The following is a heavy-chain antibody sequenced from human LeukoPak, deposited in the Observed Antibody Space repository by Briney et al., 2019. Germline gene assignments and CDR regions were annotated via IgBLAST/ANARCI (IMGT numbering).Heavy chain of an antibody. CDR1: GLTFSTPG. D-gene: IGHD1-14*01. V-gene: IGHV3-21*06. CDR2: IGPTGFDR. J-gene: IGHJ4*02. Sequence: GGSLRLSCTTSGLTFSTPGFNWVRQAPGKGLEWVASIGPTGFDRYHADSIKGRFTISRDNANNFLYLQMDSLRAEDTALYYCATETNGRHYDYWGQGTLLTVSS. CDR3: ATETNGRHYDY.